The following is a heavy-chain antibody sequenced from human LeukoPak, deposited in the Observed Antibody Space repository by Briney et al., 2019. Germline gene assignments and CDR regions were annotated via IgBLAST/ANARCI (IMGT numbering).Heavy chain of an antibody. J-gene: IGHJ4*02. CDR2: IYYSGST. D-gene: IGHD1-7*01. Sequence: SETLSLTCTVSGGSVSSGSYYWSWIRQPPGKGLEWIGYIYYSGSTSYNPSLKSRVTISVDTSKNQFSLKLSSVTAADTAVYYCARAPLNWNYVRYFDYWGQGTLVTVSS. CDR1: GGSVSSGSYY. CDR3: ARAPLNWNYVRYFDY. V-gene: IGHV4-61*01.